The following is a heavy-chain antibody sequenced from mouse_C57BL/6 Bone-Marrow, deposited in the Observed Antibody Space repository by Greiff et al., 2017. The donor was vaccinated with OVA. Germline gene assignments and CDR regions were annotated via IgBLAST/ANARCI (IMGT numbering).Heavy chain of an antibody. D-gene: IGHD2-5*01. V-gene: IGHV2-9-1*01. Sequence: VKLQESGPGLVAPSQSLSITCTVSGFSLTSYAISWVRQPPGKGLEWLGVIWTGGGSNYNSALKSRLSISKDNSKSQVFLKMNSLQTDDTARYYCARPGYYRNNHGGFAYWGKGTLVTVSA. J-gene: IGHJ3*01. CDR1: GFSLTSYA. CDR2: IWTGGGS. CDR3: ARPGYYRNNHGGFAY.